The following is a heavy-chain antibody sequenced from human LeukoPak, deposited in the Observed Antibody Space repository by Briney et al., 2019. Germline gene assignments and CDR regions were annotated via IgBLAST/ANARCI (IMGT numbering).Heavy chain of an antibody. CDR2: INPNSGGT. D-gene: IGHD2-15*01. CDR3: ARDYCSGGSCYPDY. J-gene: IGHJ4*02. CDR1: GYTFTGYY. Sequence: ASVKVSCKASGYTFTGYYMHWVRQAPGQGLEWMGWINPNSGGTNYAQKFQGRVTMTRDTSISTAYMELSSLRSEDTAVYYCARDYCSGGSCYPDYWGQGTLVTVSS. V-gene: IGHV1-2*02.